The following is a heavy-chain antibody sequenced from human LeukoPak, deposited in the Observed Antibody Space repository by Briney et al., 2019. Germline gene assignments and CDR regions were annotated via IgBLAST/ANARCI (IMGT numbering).Heavy chain of an antibody. CDR3: ASYSSSWYS. D-gene: IGHD6-13*01. V-gene: IGHV1-69*06. CDR2: IIPIFGTA. CDR1: GGTFTSYA. J-gene: IGHJ4*02. Sequence: EASVKVSSKASGGTFTSYAISWVRQAPGQGLEWMGGIIPIFGTANYAQKFQGRVTITADKSTSTAYMELSSLRSEDTAVYYCASYSSSWYSWGQGTLVTVSS.